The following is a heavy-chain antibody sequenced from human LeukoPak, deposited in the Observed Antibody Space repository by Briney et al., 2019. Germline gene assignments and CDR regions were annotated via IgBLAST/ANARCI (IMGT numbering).Heavy chain of an antibody. CDR1: GYTFTGYY. D-gene: IGHD1-26*01. J-gene: IGHJ4*02. CDR2: INPNSGGT. Sequence: GASVKVSCKASGYTFTGYYMHWVRQAPGQGLEWMGRINPNSGGTNYAQKFQGRVTMTRDTSISTAYMELSRLRSDDTAVYYCARGVLLARGGSYSGYYWGQGTLATVSS. V-gene: IGHV1-2*06. CDR3: ARGVLLARGGSYSGYY.